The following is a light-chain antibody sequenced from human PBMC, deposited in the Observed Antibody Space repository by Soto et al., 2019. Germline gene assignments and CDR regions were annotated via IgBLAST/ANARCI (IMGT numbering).Light chain of an antibody. CDR1: ENVSNNC. J-gene: IGKJ2*01. CDR2: GSS. Sequence: EVVLTQSPGTLSLSPGERATLSCRASENVSNNCLAWYQQKPGQAPRLLIFGSSDTTAGIPDRFSGSGSGTAFTLTISRLEPEDFAVYYCQQYASSPPYTFGPGTQLEIK. V-gene: IGKV3-20*01. CDR3: QQYASSPPYT.